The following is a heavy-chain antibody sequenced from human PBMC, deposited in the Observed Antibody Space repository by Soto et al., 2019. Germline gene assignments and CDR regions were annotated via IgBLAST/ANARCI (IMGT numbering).Heavy chain of an antibody. CDR3: ARVVTVVKSFHYWYFDL. V-gene: IGHV1-18*01. CDR1: GYTFTSYG. Sequence: ASVKVSCKASGYTFTSYGISWVRQAPGQGLEWMGWVSAYDGDTNYAQKLQGRVTMTTDTSTTTAYMELRSLRSEDTAMYYCARVVTVVKSFHYWYFDLWGRGTLVTVSS. CDR2: VSAYDGDT. D-gene: IGHD2-15*01. J-gene: IGHJ2*01.